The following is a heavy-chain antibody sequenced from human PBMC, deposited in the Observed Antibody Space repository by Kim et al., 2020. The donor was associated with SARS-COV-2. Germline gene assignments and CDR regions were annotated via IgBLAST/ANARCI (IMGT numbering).Heavy chain of an antibody. V-gene: IGHV4-34*01. CDR1: GGSFSGYY. J-gene: IGHJ6*02. CDR2: INHSGST. Sequence: SETLSLTCAVYGGSFSGYYWSWIRQPPGKGLEWIGEINHSGSTNYNPSLKSRVTISVDTSKNQFSLKLSSVTAADTAVYYCARGRVVPAAIVRYYYYGMDVWGQGTTVTVSS. D-gene: IGHD2-2*02. CDR3: ARGRVVPAAIVRYYYYGMDV.